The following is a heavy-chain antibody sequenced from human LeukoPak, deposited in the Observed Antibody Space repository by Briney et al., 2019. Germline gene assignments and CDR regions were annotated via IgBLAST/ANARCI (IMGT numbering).Heavy chain of an antibody. Sequence: ASVKVSCKASGGTFSSYAISRVRQAPGQGLEWMGRIIPIFGTANYAQKFQGRVTITTDESTSTAYMELSSLRSEDTAVYYCAVGVAAAGPSLDYWGQGTLVTVSS. J-gene: IGHJ4*02. CDR3: AVGVAAAGPSLDY. D-gene: IGHD6-13*01. CDR1: GGTFSSYA. V-gene: IGHV1-69*05. CDR2: IIPIFGTA.